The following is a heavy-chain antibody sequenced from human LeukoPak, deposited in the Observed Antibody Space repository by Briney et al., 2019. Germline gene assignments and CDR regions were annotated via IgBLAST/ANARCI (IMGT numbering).Heavy chain of an antibody. CDR3: ARDMNQWPNNDAFDI. CDR2: IYSGGST. CDR1: GFTVSSNY. V-gene: IGHV3-66*02. D-gene: IGHD6-19*01. Sequence: GGSLRLSCAASGFTVSSNYMSWVRQAPGKGLEWVSVIYSGGSTYYADSVKGRFTISRDNSKNTLYLQMNSLRAEDTAVYYCARDMNQWPNNDAFDIWGQGTMVTVSS. J-gene: IGHJ3*02.